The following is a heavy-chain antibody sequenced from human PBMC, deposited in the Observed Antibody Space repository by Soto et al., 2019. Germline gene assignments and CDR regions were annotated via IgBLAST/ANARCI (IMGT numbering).Heavy chain of an antibody. D-gene: IGHD2-15*01. J-gene: IGHJ4*02. CDR1: GDSISSDNYY. V-gene: IGHV4-31*03. CDR3: ARLTTGYCSSGSCPPPY. CDR2: IFYSGST. Sequence: QVQLQESGPGLVKPSQTLSLTCTVSGDSISSDNYYCSWIRQHPGKGLEWIGYIFYSGSTHYNPSLKSRVTISVDTSKNQFSLKLSSVTAADTAVYYCARLTTGYCSSGSCPPPYWGQGTLVTVSS.